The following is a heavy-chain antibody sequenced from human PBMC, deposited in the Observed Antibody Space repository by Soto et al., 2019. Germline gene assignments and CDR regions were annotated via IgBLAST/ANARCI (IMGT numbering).Heavy chain of an antibody. CDR3: TGGYCTGGTCYSGYFQH. V-gene: IGHV3-73*02. D-gene: IGHD2-15*01. CDR2: ISSKANDYAT. J-gene: IGHJ1*01. Sequence: EVQLVQSGGGLVQPGGSLKLSCAASGFTFSGSTVHWVRQASGEGLQWCGRISSKANDYATTYIASVKGRFTISRDDSSNTAYLQISDLKTEDTAVYYCTGGYCTGGTCYSGYFQHWGQGALVTVFS. CDR1: GFTFSGST.